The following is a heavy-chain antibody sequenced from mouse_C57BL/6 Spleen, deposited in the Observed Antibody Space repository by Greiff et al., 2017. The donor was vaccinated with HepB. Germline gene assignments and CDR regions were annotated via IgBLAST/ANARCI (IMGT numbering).Heavy chain of an antibody. J-gene: IGHJ2*01. CDR1: GYTFTDYY. D-gene: IGHD2-4*01. V-gene: IGHV1-19*01. CDR3: AREEVYYDYDGYYFDY. CDR2: INPYNGGT. Sequence: EVQLQQSGPVLVKPGASVKMSCKASGYTFTDYYMNWVKQSHGKSLEWIGVINPYNGGTSYNQKFKGKATLTVDKSSSTAYMELNSLTSEDSAVYYCAREEVYYDYDGYYFDYWGQGTTLTVSS.